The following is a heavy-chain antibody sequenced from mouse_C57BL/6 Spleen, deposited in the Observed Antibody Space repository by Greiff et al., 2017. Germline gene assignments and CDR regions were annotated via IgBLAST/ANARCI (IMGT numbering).Heavy chain of an antibody. V-gene: IGHV1-82*01. J-gene: IGHJ2*01. CDR2: IYPGDGDT. D-gene: IGHD2-1*01. Sequence: VQLQQSGPELVKPGASVKISCKASGYAFSSSWMNWVKQRPGKGLEWIGRIYPGDGDTNYNGKFKGKATLTADKSSSTAYMQLSSLTSEDSAVYFCARYYGNYVVDCWGQGTTLTVSS. CDR3: ARYYGNYVVDC. CDR1: GYAFSSSW.